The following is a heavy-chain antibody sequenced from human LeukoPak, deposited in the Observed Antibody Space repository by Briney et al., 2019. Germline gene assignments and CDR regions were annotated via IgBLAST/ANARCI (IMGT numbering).Heavy chain of an antibody. V-gene: IGHV4-59*01. D-gene: IGHD3-3*01. J-gene: IGHJ6*02. CDR1: GGSISSYY. CDR2: IYYSGST. Sequence: SETLSLTCTVSGGSISSYYWSWIRQPPGKGLEWIGYIYYSGSTNYNPSLKSRVTISVDTSKNQFSLKLSSVTAADTAVYYCARGLRFLEWSIPLCYYYYGMDVWGQGTTVTVSS. CDR3: ARGLRFLEWSIPLCYYYYGMDV.